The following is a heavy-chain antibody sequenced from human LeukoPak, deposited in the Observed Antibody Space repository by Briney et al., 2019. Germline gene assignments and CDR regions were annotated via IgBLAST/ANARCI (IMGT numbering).Heavy chain of an antibody. CDR3: ARPTTGARPFDI. V-gene: IGHV3-30-3*01. CDR2: ISYDGSNK. Sequence: GGSLRLSCAASGFTFSSYAMHWVRQAPGKGLEWVAVISYDGSNKYYADSVKGRFTISRDNSKNTLYLQMNSLRAEDTAVYYCARPTTGARPFDIWGQGTMVTVSS. D-gene: IGHD1-1*01. CDR1: GFTFSSYA. J-gene: IGHJ3*02.